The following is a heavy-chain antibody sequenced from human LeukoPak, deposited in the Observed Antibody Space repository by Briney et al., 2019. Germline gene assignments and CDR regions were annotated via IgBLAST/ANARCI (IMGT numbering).Heavy chain of an antibody. D-gene: IGHD3-22*01. J-gene: IGHJ3*02. Sequence: GGSLRLSCAASGFTFSSYEMNWVRQAPGKGLERVSYISSSGSTIYYADSVKGRFTISRDNAKISLYLQMNSLRAEDTAVYYCARDGAYSDSSPDAFDIWGQGTMVTVSS. CDR1: GFTFSSYE. CDR3: ARDGAYSDSSPDAFDI. V-gene: IGHV3-48*03. CDR2: ISSSGSTI.